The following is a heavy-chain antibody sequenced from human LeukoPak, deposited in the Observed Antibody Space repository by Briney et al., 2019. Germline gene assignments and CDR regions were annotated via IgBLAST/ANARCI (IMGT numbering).Heavy chain of an antibody. CDR2: IYYSGST. J-gene: IGHJ4*02. CDR1: GVSISTYY. V-gene: IGHV4-39*01. D-gene: IGHD3-16*01. Sequence: SETLSLTCTVSGVSISTYYWGWIRQPPGKGLEWIGSIYYSGSTYYNPSLKSRVTISVDTSKNQFSLKLSSVTAADTAVYYCATVIRCGGYFDYWGQGTLVTVSS. CDR3: ATVIRCGGYFDY.